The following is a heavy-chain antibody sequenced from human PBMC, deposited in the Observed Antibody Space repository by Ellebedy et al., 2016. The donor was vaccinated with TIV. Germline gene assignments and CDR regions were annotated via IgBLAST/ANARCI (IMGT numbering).Heavy chain of an antibody. CDR2: IYYSGST. J-gene: IGHJ5*02. CDR1: GGSISSSY. CDR3: ARHVFGVGDYGGNWFDP. D-gene: IGHD4-23*01. Sequence: MPSETLSLTCTVSGGSISSSYWSWIRQPPGKGLEWIGYIYYSGSTNYNPSLKSRVTISVDTSKNQFSLKLISVTAADTAVYYCARHVFGVGDYGGNWFDPWGQGTLVTVSS. V-gene: IGHV4-59*08.